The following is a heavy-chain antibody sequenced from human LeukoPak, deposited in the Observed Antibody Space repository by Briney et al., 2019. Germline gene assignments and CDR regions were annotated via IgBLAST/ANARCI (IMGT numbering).Heavy chain of an antibody. CDR3: ATRGPYYFDY. V-gene: IGHV4-38-2*02. Sequence: SETLSLTCTVSGYSISSGYYWGWIRQPPGKGLEWIGSIYHSGSTYYNPSLKSRATISVDTSKNQFSLKLSSVTAADTAVYYCATRGPYYFDYWGQGTLVTVSS. CDR2: IYHSGST. CDR1: GYSISSGYY. J-gene: IGHJ4*02.